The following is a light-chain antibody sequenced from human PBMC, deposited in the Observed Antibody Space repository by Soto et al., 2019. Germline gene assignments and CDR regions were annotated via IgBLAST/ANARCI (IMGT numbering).Light chain of an antibody. V-gene: IGLV2-14*01. CDR2: DVS. Sequence: QSVLTQPASVSGPPGQSITISCTGTSSVVGGYNYVSWYQQHPGKAPKLVIYDVSNRPSGVSNRFSGSKSGNTASLTISGLQAEDEADYYCSSYTSSSTYVFGTGTKVTVL. CDR1: SSVVGGYNY. CDR3: SSYTSSSTYV. J-gene: IGLJ1*01.